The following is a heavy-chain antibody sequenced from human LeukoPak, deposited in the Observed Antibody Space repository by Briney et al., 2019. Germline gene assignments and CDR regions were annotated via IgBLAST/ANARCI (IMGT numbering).Heavy chain of an antibody. CDR3: ASVVGYCIGSTCYPDY. Sequence: GGSLRLSCAASGLTFSSYSMNWVRQAPGKELEWLSYISSPGSTTFYADSVKGRFTISRDNAKDSLYLQMNSLRDEDTAVYYCASVVGYCIGSTCYPDYWGQGTLVTVSS. CDR1: GLTFSSYS. CDR2: ISSPGSTT. D-gene: IGHD2-15*01. J-gene: IGHJ4*02. V-gene: IGHV3-48*02.